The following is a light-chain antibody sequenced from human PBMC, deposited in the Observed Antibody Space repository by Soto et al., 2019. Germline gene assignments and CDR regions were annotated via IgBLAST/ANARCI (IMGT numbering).Light chain of an antibody. CDR3: SSYTSSSPLGVV. Sequence: QSALTQPASVSGSPGQSITISCTGTSSDVGGYNYVSWYQQHPGKAPKLMIYDVSNRPSGVSNRFSGSKSGNTASLPISGLQAEDEADYYCSSYTSSSPLGVVFGGGTKLTVL. CDR2: DVS. J-gene: IGLJ2*01. CDR1: SSDVGGYNY. V-gene: IGLV2-14*01.